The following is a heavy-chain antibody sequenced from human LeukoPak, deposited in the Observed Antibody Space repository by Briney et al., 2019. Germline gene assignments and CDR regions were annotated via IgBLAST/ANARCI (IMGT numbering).Heavy chain of an antibody. J-gene: IGHJ4*02. CDR1: GFTVSSSY. Sequence: PGGSLRLSCAASGFTVSSSYMSWVRQAPGKGLEWVSLIYSGGSTYCAASVKGRFTISRDNSKNTLYLQMNSLRPEDTAVYYCAKGYNYAYEYWGQGTLVTVSP. CDR3: AKGYNYAYEY. V-gene: IGHV3-53*01. D-gene: IGHD5-18*01. CDR2: IYSGGST.